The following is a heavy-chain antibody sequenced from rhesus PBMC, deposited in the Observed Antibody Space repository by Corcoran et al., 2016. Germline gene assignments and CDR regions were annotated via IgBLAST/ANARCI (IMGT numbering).Heavy chain of an antibody. J-gene: IGHJ4*01. CDR2: ISGSSGIT. Sequence: QVQLQESGPGLVKPSETLSLTCAVSGYSISSGNYWGWIRQPPGKGLEYIGDISGSSGITNYNPPLKSRVTISKDPSKNQFSLKLSSVTAADTAVYYCASMIVVVPEYYFDYWGQGVLVTVSS. CDR3: ASMIVVVPEYYFDY. CDR1: GYSISSGNY. D-gene: IGHD2-39*02. V-gene: IGHV4-99*01.